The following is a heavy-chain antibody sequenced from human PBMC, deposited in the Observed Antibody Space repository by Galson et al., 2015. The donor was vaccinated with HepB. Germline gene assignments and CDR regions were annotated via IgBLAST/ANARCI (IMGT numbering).Heavy chain of an antibody. J-gene: IGHJ4*02. CDR2: ISAYNGNT. D-gene: IGHD3-10*01. CDR3: ARDFGPYYYGSGSLDY. CDR1: GYTFTSYG. Sequence: SVKVSCKASGYTFTSYGISWVRQAPGQGLEWMGWISAYNGNTNYAQKLQGRVTMTTDTSTSTAYMELRSLRSDDTAVYYCARDFGPYYYGSGSLDYWGQGTLVTVSS. V-gene: IGHV1-18*01.